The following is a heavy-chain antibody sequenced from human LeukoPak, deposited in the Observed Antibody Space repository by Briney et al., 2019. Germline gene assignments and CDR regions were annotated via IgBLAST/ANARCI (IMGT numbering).Heavy chain of an antibody. CDR3: VKGAYDYLEVGYFDY. V-gene: IGHV3-23*01. J-gene: IGHJ4*02. CDR1: GFTFASYA. D-gene: IGHD3-16*01. CDR2: VIGIGST. Sequence: GSLRLSCAAPGFTFASYAMSWVRQTPGKGLEWVSVVIGIGSTDYADSVKGRFTISRDNSKNTLYLQKNSLRVDDTAIYYCVKGAYDYLEVGYFDYWGQGTLVTVSS.